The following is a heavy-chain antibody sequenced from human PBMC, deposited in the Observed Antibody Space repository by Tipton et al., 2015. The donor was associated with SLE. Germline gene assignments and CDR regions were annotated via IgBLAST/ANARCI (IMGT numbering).Heavy chain of an antibody. Sequence: QLVQSGAEVKKLGASVKVSCKASGYTFTGYYMHWVRQAPGQGLEWMGWLNPNSGGTKYAEKVKGRVTMTRDTSISTAYMDLSRLRSDEPAVYYCATYCPYGDYYYYTMDVYGRGTTATVSS. J-gene: IGHJ6*02. CDR1: GYTFTGYY. V-gene: IGHV1-2*02. CDR3: ATYCPYGDYYYYTMDV. D-gene: IGHD4-17*01. CDR2: LNPNSGGT.